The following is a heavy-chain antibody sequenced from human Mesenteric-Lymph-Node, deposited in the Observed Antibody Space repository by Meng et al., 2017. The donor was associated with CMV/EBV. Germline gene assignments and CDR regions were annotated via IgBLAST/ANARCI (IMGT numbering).Heavy chain of an antibody. Sequence: QMHMVQSRAEIVKPGPSVMVSCKASGYTFPDFYIHWVRQAPGQGLEWMGRINPNSGVSNSAQNFQGRVTMTRDTSISTAYMELGRLTSDDTAVYYCARDNVNPEGFDPWGQGTLVTVSS. CDR1: GYTFPDFY. D-gene: IGHD2/OR15-2a*01. CDR3: ARDNVNPEGFDP. J-gene: IGHJ5*02. CDR2: INPNSGVS. V-gene: IGHV1-2*06.